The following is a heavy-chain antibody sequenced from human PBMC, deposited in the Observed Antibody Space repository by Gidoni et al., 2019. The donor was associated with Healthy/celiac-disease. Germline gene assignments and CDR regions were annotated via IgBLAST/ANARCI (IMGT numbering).Heavy chain of an antibody. D-gene: IGHD2-21*02. CDR2: IYTSGST. J-gene: IGHJ3*02. CDR1: GGSISSGSYY. Sequence: QVQLQESGPGLVKPSQTLSLTCTVSGGSISSGSYYWSWIRQPAGKGLEWIGRIYTSGSTNYNPSLKSRVTISVDTSKNQFSLKLSSVTAADTAVYYCATNCGGDCLDAFDIWGQGTMVTVSS. CDR3: ATNCGGDCLDAFDI. V-gene: IGHV4-61*02.